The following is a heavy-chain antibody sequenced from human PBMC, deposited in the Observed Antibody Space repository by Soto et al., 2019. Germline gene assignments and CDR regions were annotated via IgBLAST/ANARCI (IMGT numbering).Heavy chain of an antibody. CDR1: GVTFSSYW. Sequence: EVQLVESGGGLVQPGGSLRLSCGASGVTFSSYWMHWVRQAPGKGLVWVSRVNTDESRTSYADSVKGRFTIYRDNAKNPLYLQMNSLRAEDTAVYYCARVLNGQWYFDYWGQGTQVTVSS. J-gene: IGHJ4*02. D-gene: IGHD6-19*01. CDR3: ARVLNGQWYFDY. CDR2: VNTDESRT. V-gene: IGHV3-74*01.